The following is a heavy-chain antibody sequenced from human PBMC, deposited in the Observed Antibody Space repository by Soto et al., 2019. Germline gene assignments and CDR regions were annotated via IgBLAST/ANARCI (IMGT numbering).Heavy chain of an antibody. CDR1: GFTFSSYE. CDR2: ISSSGSTI. J-gene: IGHJ4*02. D-gene: IGHD3-10*01. V-gene: IGHV3-48*03. Sequence: PGGSRRLSCAASGFTFSSYEMNWVRQAPGKGLEWVSYISSSGSTIYYADSVKGRFTISRDNAKNSLYLQMNSLRAEDTAVYYCARDRHYYYGSGSYPYYFDYWGQGTLVTVSS. CDR3: ARDRHYYYGSGSYPYYFDY.